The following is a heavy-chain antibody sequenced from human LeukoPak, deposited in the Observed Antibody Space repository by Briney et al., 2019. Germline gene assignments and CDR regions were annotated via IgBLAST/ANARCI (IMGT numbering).Heavy chain of an antibody. CDR2: ISGSGGST. D-gene: IGHD4-17*01. CDR3: AKAPEVTVTTTDWFDP. J-gene: IGHJ5*02. CDR1: GFTFSSYA. V-gene: IGHV3-23*01. Sequence: GGSLRLSCAASGFTFSSYAMSWVRQAPGKGLEWVSAISGSGGSTYYADSVKGRFTISRDNSKNTLYLQMNSLRAEDTAVYYCAKAPEVTVTTTDWFDPWGQGTLVTVSS.